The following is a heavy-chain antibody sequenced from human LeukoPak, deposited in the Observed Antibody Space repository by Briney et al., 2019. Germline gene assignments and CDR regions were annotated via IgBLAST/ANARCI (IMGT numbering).Heavy chain of an antibody. V-gene: IGHV4-59*08. J-gene: IGHJ4*02. CDR2: NYYSGST. Sequence: SETLSLTCTVSGSSITSYYWSWIRQPPGKGLEWIGYNYYSGSTNYNPSLKSRVTVSVDTSKSQFSLRLTSVTAADTAVYYCARHADYGGYLDYWGQGTLDTVSS. CDR1: GSSITSYY. CDR3: ARHADYGGYLDY. D-gene: IGHD4-23*01.